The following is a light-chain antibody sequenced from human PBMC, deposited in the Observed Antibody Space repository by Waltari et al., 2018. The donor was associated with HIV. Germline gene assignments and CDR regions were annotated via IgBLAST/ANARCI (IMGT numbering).Light chain of an antibody. CDR1: QSIILH. CDR3: QQSYSLPVT. CDR2: GAS. V-gene: IGKV1-39*01. J-gene: IGKJ4*01. Sequence: DIQMTQSPLSLSASVGERVTITCRANQSIILHLNWYQQQPGKVPKLLIFGASNLQTGVPARFSGSGSDTHFTLTINNIQPEDFASYYCQQSYSLPVTFGGGTNVE.